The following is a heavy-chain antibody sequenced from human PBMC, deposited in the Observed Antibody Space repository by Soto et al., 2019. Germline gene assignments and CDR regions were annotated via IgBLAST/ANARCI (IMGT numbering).Heavy chain of an antibody. CDR1: GGSLSSSSW. D-gene: IGHD2-8*01. J-gene: IGHJ4*02. CDR2: IFYSGST. CDR3: VHHGGVPYYHDF. Sequence: SETLSLTCAVSGGSLSSSSWWSWVRQPPGKTLEWLGEIFYSGSTKYNPSLNSRVTISADQSKNDFSLRLSSVTAADTAVYYCVHHGGVPYYHDFWGQGMLVTVSS. V-gene: IGHV4-4*02.